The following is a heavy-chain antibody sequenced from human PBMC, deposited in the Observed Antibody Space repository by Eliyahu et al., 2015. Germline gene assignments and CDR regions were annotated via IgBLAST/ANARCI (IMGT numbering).Heavy chain of an antibody. D-gene: IGHD3-3*01. Sequence: QVQLVQSGAXVKKPGASVKVSCKASGYTFXSWDXNWVXXAXGQGLEWKGWMNPNSGNTGYAQKFXGRVTMTRNTSISTAYMELSSLRSEDTAVYYCARGDPSIFGVVTHYRYWGQGTLVTVSS. CDR2: MNPNSGNT. V-gene: IGHV1-8*01. J-gene: IGHJ4*02. CDR3: ARGDPSIFGVVTHYRY. CDR1: GYTFXSWD.